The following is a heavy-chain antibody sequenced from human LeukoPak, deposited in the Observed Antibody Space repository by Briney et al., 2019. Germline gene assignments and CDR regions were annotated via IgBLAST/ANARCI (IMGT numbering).Heavy chain of an antibody. J-gene: IGHJ4*02. Sequence: SVTVSCKTSRDTFNSYTISWVRQAPGHRLEWMGRIIPILGIANYAQKFQGRVTITADKSTSKAQIELSSLRPEDTAVYHSARGPIVAVRNYFDYWGQGTLVTVSS. CDR3: ARGPIVAVRNYFDY. CDR1: RDTFNSYT. CDR2: IIPILGIA. V-gene: IGHV1-69*02. D-gene: IGHD3-22*01.